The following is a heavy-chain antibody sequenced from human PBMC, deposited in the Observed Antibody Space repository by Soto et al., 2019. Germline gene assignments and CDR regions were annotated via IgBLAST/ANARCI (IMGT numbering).Heavy chain of an antibody. J-gene: IGHJ6*02. CDR2: INSDGSRT. D-gene: IGHD2-2*01. Sequence: GVPLRLSCTASGFNFSRFWTHWVRQVPGRGLVWVSHINSDGSRTSYADSVKGRFTISRDNAKNTLFLQMNSLRAEDTAVYYCARDLSSCSSARCYSFYYGMDLWGQGTTVTSP. CDR1: GFNFSRFW. V-gene: IGHV3-74*01. CDR3: ARDLSSCSSARCYSFYYGMDL.